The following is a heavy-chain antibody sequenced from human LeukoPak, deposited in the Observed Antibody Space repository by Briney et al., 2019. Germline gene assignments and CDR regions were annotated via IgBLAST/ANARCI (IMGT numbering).Heavy chain of an antibody. V-gene: IGHV3-7*01. CDR1: GFTFSSYW. D-gene: IGHD2-2*01. CDR2: VKQDGSEK. J-gene: IGHJ6*03. CDR3: ARGSGNARGHYYMDV. Sequence: GGSLRLSCAASGFTFSSYWMSWVRQAPGKGLEWVANVKQDGSEKYYVDSVKGRFTISRDNAKNSLYLQMNSLRAGDTAVYYCARGSGNARGHYYMDVWGKGTTVTVSS.